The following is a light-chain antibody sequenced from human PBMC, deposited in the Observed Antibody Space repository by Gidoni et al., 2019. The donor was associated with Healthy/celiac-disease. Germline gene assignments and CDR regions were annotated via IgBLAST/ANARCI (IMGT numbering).Light chain of an antibody. CDR1: QSLLQSTGYNY. V-gene: IGKV2-28*01. CDR2: LGS. Sequence: DIVMTHSPLSLPVTPGEPASISCRSSQSLLQSTGYNYLAWSLQKPGHSPQLLLYLGSNRASGVPDRCSGSGSGTDFTLKISRVEAEDVVVYYCRRALQTPWTFGQGTKVEIK. CDR3: RRALQTPWT. J-gene: IGKJ1*01.